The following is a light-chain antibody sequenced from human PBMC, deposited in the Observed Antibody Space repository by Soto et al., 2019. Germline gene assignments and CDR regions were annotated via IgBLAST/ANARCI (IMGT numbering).Light chain of an antibody. CDR1: QSVTTN. CDR2: GAS. Sequence: EVVMTQSPATLSVSPGERATLSCRASQSVTTNMAWYQQKPGQAPRLLIYGASTRATGIPARFSGSGSGTDFTLTIGSLQSEDFAVYYCQQYNNWPPWTFGQGTKVDIK. J-gene: IGKJ1*01. V-gene: IGKV3-15*01. CDR3: QQYNNWPPWT.